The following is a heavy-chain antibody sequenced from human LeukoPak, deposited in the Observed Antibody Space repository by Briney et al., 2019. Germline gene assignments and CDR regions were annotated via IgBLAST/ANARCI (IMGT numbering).Heavy chain of an antibody. J-gene: IGHJ3*02. CDR1: VGTFSSYA. D-gene: IGHD3-10*01. CDR2: IIPIFGTA. Sequence: SVKVSCKASVGTFSSYASTWVRQAPGQGLEWMGGIIPIFGTAHDAQKFQGRVTITADESTSTAYMELSSLRCEDTAVYYCARADYYGSGSDLGAFDIWGQGAMVTVSS. CDR3: ARADYYGSGSDLGAFDI. V-gene: IGHV1-69*13.